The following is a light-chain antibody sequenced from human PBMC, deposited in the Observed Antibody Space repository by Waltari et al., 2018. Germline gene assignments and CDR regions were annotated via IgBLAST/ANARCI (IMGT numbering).Light chain of an antibody. CDR2: VNSDGSH. J-gene: IGLJ3*02. Sequence: QLVLTQSPSASSSLGASVTLTCTLRRGHSSTVIAWLHPQPEKGPRYLMKVNSDGSHSKGDKFPDRFSGSSSGAEHYLSISSLQSEDEADYYCQTGGHGTWVFGGGTKLTVL. V-gene: IGLV4-69*01. CDR1: RGHSSTV. CDR3: QTGGHGTWV.